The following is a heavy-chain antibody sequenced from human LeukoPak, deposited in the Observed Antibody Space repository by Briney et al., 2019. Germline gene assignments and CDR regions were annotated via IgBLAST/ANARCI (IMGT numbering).Heavy chain of an antibody. CDR1: GFTFSSYA. V-gene: IGHV3-23*01. D-gene: IGHD5-24*01. CDR3: AKGGYIRDAFDI. J-gene: IGHJ3*02. Sequence: GGSLRLSCAASGFTFSSYAMSWVRQAPGKGLEWVSAISGSGGSTYYADSVKGRFTISRDNSRNTLYLQMNSLRAEDTAVYCCAKGGYIRDAFDIWGQGTIVTVSS. CDR2: ISGSGGST.